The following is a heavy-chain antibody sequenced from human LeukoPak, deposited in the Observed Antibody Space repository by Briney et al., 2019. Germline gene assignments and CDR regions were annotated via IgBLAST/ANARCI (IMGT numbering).Heavy chain of an antibody. CDR1: GGSISSYY. V-gene: IGHV4-59*01. Sequence: PSETLTLTRTVSGGSISSYYWSWIRQPPGKGLEWIGYIYYSGSTNYNPSLKSRVTISVDTSKNQFSLKLSSVTAADTAVYYCARDGRFGAFDIWGQGTMVTVSS. CDR3: ARDGRFGAFDI. CDR2: IYYSGST. D-gene: IGHD3-16*01. J-gene: IGHJ3*02.